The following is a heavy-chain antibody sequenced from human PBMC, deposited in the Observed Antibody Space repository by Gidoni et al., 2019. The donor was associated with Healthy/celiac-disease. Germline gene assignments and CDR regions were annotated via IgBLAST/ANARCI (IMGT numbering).Heavy chain of an antibody. D-gene: IGHD6-13*01. CDR2: ISYAGSNK. CDR1: GFPFSSYR. Sequence: QVQLVESGGGVVEPGRSLRLSCAASGFPFSSYRMHWVRQAPGQGLEWVAVISYAGSNKYYADSVKGRFTISRDNSKNTLYLQMNSLRAEDTAVYYCAKDSSSCYGYYYYGMDVWGQGTTVTVSS. J-gene: IGHJ6*02. V-gene: IGHV3-30*18. CDR3: AKDSSSCYGYYYYGMDV.